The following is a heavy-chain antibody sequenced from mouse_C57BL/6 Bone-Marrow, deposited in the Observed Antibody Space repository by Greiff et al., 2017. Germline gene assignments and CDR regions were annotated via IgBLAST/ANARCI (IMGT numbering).Heavy chain of an antibody. CDR2: IYPGDGDT. D-gene: IGHD2-5*01. J-gene: IGHJ4*01. CDR1: GYAFSSSW. Sequence: VKVVESGPELVKPGASVKISCKASGYAFSSSWMNWVKQRPGKGLEWIGRIYPGDGDTNYNGKFKGKATLTADKASSTAYMQLSSLTSEDSAVYFCARRRDYSNHGAMDYWGQGTSVTVSS. V-gene: IGHV1-82*01. CDR3: ARRRDYSNHGAMDY.